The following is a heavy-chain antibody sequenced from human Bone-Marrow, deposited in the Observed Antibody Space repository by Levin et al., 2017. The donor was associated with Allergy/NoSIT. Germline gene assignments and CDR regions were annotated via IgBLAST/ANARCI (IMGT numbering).Heavy chain of an antibody. CDR1: GFTFGDYA. CDR2: ITWNSGLR. J-gene: IGHJ6*01. D-gene: IGHD5-24*01. Sequence: GGSLRLSCIASGFTFGDYAMHWVRQAPGKGLEWVSGITWNSGLRGYEDSVKGRFSIARDNAKNSLYLQMNSLRPEDTALYFCVKDIQSRDYYGMDVWGRGTTVTVSS. CDR3: VKDIQSRDYYGMDV. V-gene: IGHV3-9*01.